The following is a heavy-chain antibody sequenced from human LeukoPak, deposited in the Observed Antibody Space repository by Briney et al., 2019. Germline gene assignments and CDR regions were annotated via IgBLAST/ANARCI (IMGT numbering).Heavy chain of an antibody. Sequence: SETLSLTCAVSGGSISSSNWWSGVRQPPGKGLEWIGEIYHSGSTNYNPSLKSRVTISVDESKNQFSLKLSSVTAADTDVYYCARDEGDGYNEDAFDIWGQGTMVTVSS. D-gene: IGHD5-24*01. CDR2: IYHSGST. V-gene: IGHV4-4*02. CDR1: GGSISSSNW. J-gene: IGHJ3*02. CDR3: ARDEGDGYNEDAFDI.